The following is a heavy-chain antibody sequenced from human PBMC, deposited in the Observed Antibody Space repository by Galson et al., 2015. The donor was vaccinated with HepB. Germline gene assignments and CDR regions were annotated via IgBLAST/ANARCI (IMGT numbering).Heavy chain of an antibody. CDR2: IDPISRGT. Sequence: SVKVSCKASGYTFSGYYLHWVRQAPGHGLEWMGRIDPISRGTKYSQKFQGRVSVTSDTPNTTTYLEVNRLGFDDTAVYYCAREGTTEGYNYGIDVWGQGTTVTVSS. V-gene: IGHV1-2*06. J-gene: IGHJ6*02. CDR3: AREGTTEGYNYGIDV. CDR1: GYTFSGYY. D-gene: IGHD5-12*01.